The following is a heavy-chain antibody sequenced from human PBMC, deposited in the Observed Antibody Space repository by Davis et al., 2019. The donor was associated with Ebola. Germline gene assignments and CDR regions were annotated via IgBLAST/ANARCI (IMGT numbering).Heavy chain of an antibody. CDR2: IYYSGST. J-gene: IGHJ4*02. Sequence: MPSETLSLTCTVSGYSINRGFTWGWIRQPPGKGLEWIGSIYYSGSTYYNPSLKSRVTISVDTSKNQFSLKLRSVTAADTAVFYCARQPTVTEFDYWGQGTLVTVSS. CDR1: GYSINRGFT. CDR3: ARQPTVTEFDY. V-gene: IGHV4-38-2*02. D-gene: IGHD4-17*01.